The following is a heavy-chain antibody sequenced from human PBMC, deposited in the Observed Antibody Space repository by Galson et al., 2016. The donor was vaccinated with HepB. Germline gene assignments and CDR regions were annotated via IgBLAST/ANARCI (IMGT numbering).Heavy chain of an antibody. CDR2: IKSRTDGGTA. Sequence: SLRLSCAASGFTVTNAWMTWVRQAPGKGLEWVGRIKSRTDGGTADYDAPVKGRVIISRDDSKNTLYLQMNSLKTEDTAVYYCSNHYGSGTYYEFDPWGQGTPVTVSS. V-gene: IGHV3-15*01. D-gene: IGHD3-10*01. CDR3: SNHYGSGTYYEFDP. CDR1: GFTVTNAW. J-gene: IGHJ5*02.